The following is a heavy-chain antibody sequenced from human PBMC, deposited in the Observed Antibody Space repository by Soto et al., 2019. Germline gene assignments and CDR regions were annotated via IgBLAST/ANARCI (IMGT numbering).Heavy chain of an antibody. J-gene: IGHJ3*02. CDR1: GGTFSSYA. V-gene: IGHV1-69*01. Sequence: QVQLVQSGAEVKKPGSSVKVSCKASGGTFSSYAISWVRQAPGQGLEWMGGIIPIFGTANYAQKFQGRVTITADESTSTAYMELSSLRSEDTAVYYCAREYYRSGSYYARDAFDIWGQGTMVTVSS. CDR3: AREYYRSGSYYARDAFDI. CDR2: IIPIFGTA. D-gene: IGHD3-10*01.